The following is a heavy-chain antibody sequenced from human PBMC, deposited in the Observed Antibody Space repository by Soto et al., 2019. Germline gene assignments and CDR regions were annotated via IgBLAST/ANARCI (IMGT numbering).Heavy chain of an antibody. J-gene: IGHJ4*02. CDR3: ASIGYCSSTRCYAGAPFDY. CDR2: IYYSGST. CDR1: GGSISSGDYY. V-gene: IGHV4-30-4*01. D-gene: IGHD2-2*01. Sequence: SETLSLTCTVSGGSISSGDYYWSWIRQPPGKGLEWIGYIYYSGSTYYNPSLKSRVTISVDTSKNQFSLKLSSVTAADTAVYYCASIGYCSSTRCYAGAPFDYWGQGTLVTVSS.